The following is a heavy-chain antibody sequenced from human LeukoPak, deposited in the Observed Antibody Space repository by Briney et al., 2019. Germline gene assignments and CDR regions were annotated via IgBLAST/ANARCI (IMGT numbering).Heavy chain of an antibody. Sequence: GGSLRLSCAASGFTFSSYSMNWVRQAPGKGLEWVSYISSSSSTIYYADSVKGRFTISRDNAKNSLYLQMNSLRAEDTAVYYCARVGGGGTYSSGWYDYWGQGTLVTVSS. CDR3: ARVGGGGTYSSGWYDY. J-gene: IGHJ4*02. V-gene: IGHV3-48*04. CDR2: ISSSSSTI. CDR1: GFTFSSYS. D-gene: IGHD6-19*01.